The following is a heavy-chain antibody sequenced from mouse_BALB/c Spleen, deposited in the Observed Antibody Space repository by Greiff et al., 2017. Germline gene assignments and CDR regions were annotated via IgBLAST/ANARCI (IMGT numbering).Heavy chain of an antibody. D-gene: IGHD2-3*01. Sequence: EVQVVESGGGLVKPGGSLKLSCAASGFAFSSYDMSWVRQTPEKRLEWVAYISSGGGSTYYPDTVKGRFTISRDNAKNTLYLQMSSLKSEDTAMYYCARHLYDGYYRFAYWGQGTLVTVSA. V-gene: IGHV5-12-1*01. CDR2: ISSGGGST. CDR1: GFAFSSYD. J-gene: IGHJ3*01. CDR3: ARHLYDGYYRFAY.